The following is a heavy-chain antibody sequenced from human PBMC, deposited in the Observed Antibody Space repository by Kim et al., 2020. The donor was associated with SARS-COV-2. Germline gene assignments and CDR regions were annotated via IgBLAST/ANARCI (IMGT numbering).Heavy chain of an antibody. J-gene: IGHJ5*02. D-gene: IGHD3-10*01. CDR2: IYYSGST. CDR1: GGSISSYY. V-gene: IGHV4-59*01. CDR3: ARGTMVRGVTPTT. Sequence: SETLSLTCTVSGGSISSYYWSWIRQPPGKGLEWIGYIYYSGSTNYNPSLKSRVTISVDTSKNQFSLKLSSVTAADTAVYYCARGTMVRGVTPTTWGQGTLVTVSS.